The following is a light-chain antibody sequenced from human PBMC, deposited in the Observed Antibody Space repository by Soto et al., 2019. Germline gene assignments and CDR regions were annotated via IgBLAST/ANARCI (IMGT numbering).Light chain of an antibody. Sequence: QSVLTQPPSVSAAPGEKVTISCSGSSSNIGSHYVSWYQQFPRTAPKLLIYDDNKRPSGIPDRFSGSKSGTSATLGITGLQPGDEADYYCGAWDSSLSVVLFGGGTKLTVL. CDR1: SSNIGSHY. CDR2: DDN. V-gene: IGLV1-51*01. J-gene: IGLJ2*01. CDR3: GAWDSSLSVVL.